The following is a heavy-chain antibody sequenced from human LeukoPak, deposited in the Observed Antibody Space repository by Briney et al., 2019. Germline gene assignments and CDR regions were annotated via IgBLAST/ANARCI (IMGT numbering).Heavy chain of an antibody. V-gene: IGHV3-21*01. Sequence: GGSLRLSCAASGFTFSSYSMNWVRQAPGKGLEWVSSISSSSSYIYYADSVKGRFTISRDNAKNSLSLQMNSLRAEDTAVYYCARDRGDDSNPFDYWGQGTLVTVSS. D-gene: IGHD3-22*01. CDR3: ARDRGDDSNPFDY. J-gene: IGHJ4*02. CDR2: ISSSSSYI. CDR1: GFTFSSYS.